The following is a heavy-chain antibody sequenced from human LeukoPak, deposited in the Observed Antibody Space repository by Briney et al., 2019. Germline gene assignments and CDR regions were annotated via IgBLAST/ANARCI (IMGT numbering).Heavy chain of an antibody. CDR3: AKEVAVLGTGAFDM. V-gene: IGHV3-23*01. Sequence: PGGSLRLSCAASGFTFNTYAMSWVRQAPGKGLDWVSAFSGSGDRTFYADSVKGRFTISRDNSKNTVLLQMNSLRVEDTAIYYCAKEVAVLGTGAFDMWGQGTMVTVSS. D-gene: IGHD6-13*01. CDR1: GFTFNTYA. J-gene: IGHJ3*02. CDR2: FSGSGDRT.